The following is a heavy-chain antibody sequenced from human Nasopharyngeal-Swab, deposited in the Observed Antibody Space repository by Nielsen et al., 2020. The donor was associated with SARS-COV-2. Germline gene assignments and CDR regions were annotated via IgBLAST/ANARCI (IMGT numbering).Heavy chain of an antibody. CDR2: IAHDASNE. CDR1: GFPFSSFG. D-gene: IGHD4-17*01. J-gene: IGHJ4*02. Sequence: GESLKTSCAASGFPFSSFGMHWVRQAPGKGLEWVAFIAHDASNEYYGDSVKGRFSISRDSSKNTLYLQMDSLRGEDTAVYYCARDAPAHYGAFYWGRGTLVTVSS. CDR3: ARDAPAHYGAFY. V-gene: IGHV3-30*03.